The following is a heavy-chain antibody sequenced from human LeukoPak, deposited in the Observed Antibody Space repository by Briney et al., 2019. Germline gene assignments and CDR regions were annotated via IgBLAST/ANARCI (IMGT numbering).Heavy chain of an antibody. Sequence: GGSLRLSCAASGFTFSSYSMNWVRQAPGKGLEWVSSISSSSSYIYYADSVKGRFTISRDNAKNSLYLQMNSLRAEDTAVYYCARDALTVDTAMPSPFDYWGQGTLVTVSS. D-gene: IGHD5-18*01. CDR1: GFTFSSYS. CDR2: ISSSSSYI. V-gene: IGHV3-21*01. J-gene: IGHJ4*02. CDR3: ARDALTVDTAMPSPFDY.